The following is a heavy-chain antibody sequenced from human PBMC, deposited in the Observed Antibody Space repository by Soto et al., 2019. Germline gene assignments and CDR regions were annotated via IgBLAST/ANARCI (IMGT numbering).Heavy chain of an antibody. J-gene: IGHJ4*02. CDR1: GFTFSSCA. V-gene: IGHV3-23*01. CDR3: ARDVDADFRTDFDY. D-gene: IGHD4-17*01. CDR2: ISGNGGST. Sequence: GGSLRLSCAASGFTFSSCAMGWVRQAPGKGLEWVSGISGNGGSTYYADSVKGRFTISRDTSKNTLYLQMDSLRAEDTALYYCARDVDADFRTDFDYWGRGTLVTVSS.